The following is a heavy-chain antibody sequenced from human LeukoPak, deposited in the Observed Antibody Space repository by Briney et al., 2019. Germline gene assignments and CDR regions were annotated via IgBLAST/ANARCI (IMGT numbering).Heavy chain of an antibody. CDR2: INHSGST. J-gene: IGHJ4*02. D-gene: IGHD3-10*01. CDR1: GGSFSGYY. Sequence: PSETLSLTCAVYGGSFSGYYWSWIRQPPGKGLEWIGEINHSGSTSYNPSLKSRVTISVDTSKNQFSLKLSSVTAADTAVYYCARGENYYGSGSYYRRWGQGTLVTVSS. V-gene: IGHV4-34*01. CDR3: ARGENYYGSGSYYRR.